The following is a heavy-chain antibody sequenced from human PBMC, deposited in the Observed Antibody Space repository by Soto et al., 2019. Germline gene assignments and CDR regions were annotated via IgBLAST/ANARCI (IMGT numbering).Heavy chain of an antibody. V-gene: IGHV3-30*18. Sequence: PGGSLRLSCAASGFTFSSYGMHWVRQAPGKGLEWVAVISYDGSNKYYADSVKGRFTISRDNSKNTLYLQMNSLRAEDTAVYYCAKDLLVDTAMVTRGDYYYGMDVWGQGTTVTVSS. CDR2: ISYDGSNK. CDR3: AKDLLVDTAMVTRGDYYYGMDV. CDR1: GFTFSSYG. J-gene: IGHJ6*02. D-gene: IGHD5-18*01.